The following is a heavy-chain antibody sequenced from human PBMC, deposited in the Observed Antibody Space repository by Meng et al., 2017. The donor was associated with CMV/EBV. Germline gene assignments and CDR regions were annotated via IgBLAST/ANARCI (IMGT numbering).Heavy chain of an antibody. V-gene: IGHV3-23*01. J-gene: IGHJ4*02. CDR2: ISGSGGST. Sequence: GESLKISCAASGFTFSSYAMSWVRQAPGKGLEWVSAISGSGGSTYYADSVKGRFTISRDNSKNTLYLQMNSLRAEDTAVYYCAKAESRYVDTAMDYWGQGTLVTVSS. D-gene: IGHD5-18*01. CDR1: GFTFSSYA. CDR3: AKAESRYVDTAMDY.